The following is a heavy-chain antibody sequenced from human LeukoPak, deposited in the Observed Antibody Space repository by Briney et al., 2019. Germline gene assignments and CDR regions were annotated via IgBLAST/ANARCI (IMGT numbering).Heavy chain of an antibody. Sequence: GGSLRLSCAASGFTFSGSAMNWVRQAPGKGLEWVSASGTDGDTYYAASVKGRFTISRDNSKNTLYLQMTSLRAEDTAIYYCAKKTPGTHPFDYWGQGTLVTVSP. CDR2: SGTDGDT. D-gene: IGHD6-13*01. J-gene: IGHJ4*02. CDR1: GFTFSGSA. CDR3: AKKTPGTHPFDY. V-gene: IGHV3-23*01.